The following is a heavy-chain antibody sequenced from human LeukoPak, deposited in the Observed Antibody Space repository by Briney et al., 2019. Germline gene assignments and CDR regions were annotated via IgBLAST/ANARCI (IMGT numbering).Heavy chain of an antibody. Sequence: GGSLRLSCAASGFTFSSYWMSWVRQALGKGLEWVANIKQDGSEKYYVDSVKGRFTISRDNAKNSLYLQMNSLRAEDTAVYYCARAEYDSSGIPRCYFDYWGQGTLVTVSS. CDR3: ARAEYDSSGIPRCYFDY. D-gene: IGHD3-22*01. CDR2: IKQDGSEK. V-gene: IGHV3-7*01. CDR1: GFTFSSYW. J-gene: IGHJ4*02.